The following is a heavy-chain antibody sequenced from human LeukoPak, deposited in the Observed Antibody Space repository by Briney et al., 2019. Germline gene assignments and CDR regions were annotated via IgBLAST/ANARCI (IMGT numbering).Heavy chain of an antibody. CDR2: INSDGSST. CDR1: GFTFDDYA. V-gene: IGHV3-74*01. D-gene: IGHD5-18*01. J-gene: IGHJ4*02. Sequence: GGSLRLSCAASGFTFDDYAMHWVRQAPGKGLVWVSRINSDGSSTGYADSVKGRFTISRDNAKNTLHLQMNSLRAEDTAVYYCARGGGYSYGYLGYWGQGTLVTVSS. CDR3: ARGGGYSYGYLGY.